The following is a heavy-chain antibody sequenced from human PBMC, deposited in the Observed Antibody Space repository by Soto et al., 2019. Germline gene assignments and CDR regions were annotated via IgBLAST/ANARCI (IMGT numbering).Heavy chain of an antibody. D-gene: IGHD3-10*01. CDR1: GYTFTNYG. CDR3: ARRGVLPDS. J-gene: IGHJ4*02. CDR2: ISADNGVT. V-gene: IGHV1-18*01. Sequence: QVQLVQSGTEVKKPGASVKVSCKASGYTFTNYGITWVRQAPGQGLEWMGWISADNGVTNYAQKLQGRVTMTTDTAPSTGYMELRNLRSDDTAVYYCARRGVLPDSWGQGTLVTVAS.